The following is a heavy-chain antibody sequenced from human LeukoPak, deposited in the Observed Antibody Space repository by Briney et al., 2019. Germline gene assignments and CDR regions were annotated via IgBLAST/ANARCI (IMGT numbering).Heavy chain of an antibody. CDR3: ARGNTAMVIHYYYYMDV. CDR1: GYTFTGYY. D-gene: IGHD5-18*01. V-gene: IGHV1-2*02. CDR2: INPNSGGT. J-gene: IGHJ6*03. Sequence: ASVKVSCKASGYTFTGYYMHWVRQAPGQGLEWMGWINPNSGGTNYAQKFQGRVTMTRDTSISTAYMELSRLRSDDTAVYYCARGNTAMVIHYYYYMDVWGKGTTVTVSS.